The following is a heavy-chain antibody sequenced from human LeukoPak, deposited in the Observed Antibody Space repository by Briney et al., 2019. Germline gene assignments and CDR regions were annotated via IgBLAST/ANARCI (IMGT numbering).Heavy chain of an antibody. Sequence: GRSLRLSCVASGFTFSSHPMHWVRQAPGKGLEWVAAISYEGTNEYYADSVNGRFTISRDNSEHTLYVQMSSLRPEDSALYYCARADYYGSGSYLAEIDYWGRGTLVIVSA. CDR2: ISYEGTNE. CDR3: ARADYYGSGSYLAEIDY. V-gene: IGHV3-30*04. J-gene: IGHJ4*02. D-gene: IGHD3-10*01. CDR1: GFTFSSHP.